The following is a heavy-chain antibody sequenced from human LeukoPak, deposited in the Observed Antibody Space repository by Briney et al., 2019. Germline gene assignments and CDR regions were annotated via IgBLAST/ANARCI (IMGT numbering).Heavy chain of an antibody. D-gene: IGHD6-6*01. Sequence: GESLKISCKGSGYSFTSYWIGWVRQVPGKGLEWMGIIYPGDSDTRYSPSFQGQVTISADKPISTAYLQWSSLKASDTAMYYCARPRIAARAPLGYWGQGTLVTVSS. V-gene: IGHV5-51*01. CDR1: GYSFTSYW. CDR2: IYPGDSDT. CDR3: ARPRIAARAPLGY. J-gene: IGHJ4*02.